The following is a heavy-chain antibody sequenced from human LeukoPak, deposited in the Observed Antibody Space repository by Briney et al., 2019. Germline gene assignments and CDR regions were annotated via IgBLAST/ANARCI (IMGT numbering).Heavy chain of an antibody. CDR2: IWYDGSNK. Sequence: GGSLRLSCAASGFTFSIYGMHWVRQAPGGGLEWVAVIWYDGSNKFYADSVKGRFTISRDNSKNTLYLQMNSLRAEDTALYYCARAYSNGWSFPPWFDPWGQGTLVTVSS. J-gene: IGHJ5*02. CDR3: ARAYSNGWSFPPWFDP. CDR1: GFTFSIYG. D-gene: IGHD6-19*01. V-gene: IGHV3-33*01.